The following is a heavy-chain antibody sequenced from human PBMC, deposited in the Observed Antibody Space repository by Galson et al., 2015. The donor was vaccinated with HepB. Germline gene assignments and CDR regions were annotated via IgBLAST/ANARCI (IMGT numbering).Heavy chain of an antibody. J-gene: IGHJ4*02. D-gene: IGHD3-10*01. V-gene: IGHV3-64D*06. Sequence: SLSLSCAASGFTFSSYAMHWVRQAPGKGLEYVSVINTNGGSTYYADSVKGRFTISRDNSKNTLCLQMSSLRTEDTAVYYCYYYGSGTYRDFDHWGQGTLVTVSS. CDR1: GFTFSSYA. CDR2: INTNGGST. CDR3: YYYGSGTYRDFDH.